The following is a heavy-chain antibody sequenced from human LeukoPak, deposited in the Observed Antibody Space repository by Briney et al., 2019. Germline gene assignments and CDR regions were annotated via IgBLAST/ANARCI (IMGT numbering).Heavy chain of an antibody. J-gene: IGHJ6*03. CDR1: GGSISSSSYY. CDR3: AGLGYSYGTAYYYYYMDV. V-gene: IGHV4-39*01. CDR2: IYYSGST. Sequence: SETLSLTCTVSGGSISSSSYYWGWIRQPPGKGLEWIGSIYYSGSTYYNPSLKSRVTISVDTSKNQFSLKLSSVTAADTAVYYCAGLGYSYGTAYYYYYMDVWGKGTTVTISS. D-gene: IGHD5-18*01.